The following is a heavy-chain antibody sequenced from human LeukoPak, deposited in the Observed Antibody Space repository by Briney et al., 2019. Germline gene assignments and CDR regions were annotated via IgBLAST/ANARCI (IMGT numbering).Heavy chain of an antibody. D-gene: IGHD3-10*01. Sequence: SMKVSCKASGYTFSDYYMHSVRQAPGQGLEWMGGIIPIFGTANYAQKFQGRVTITADESTSTAYMELSSLRSEDTAVYYCARDSITMVRRVIQDYYDYGMDVCGQGTTVTVSS. CDR2: IIPIFGTA. CDR1: GYTFSDYY. J-gene: IGHJ6*02. V-gene: IGHV1-69*13. CDR3: ARDSITMVRRVIQDYYDYGMDV.